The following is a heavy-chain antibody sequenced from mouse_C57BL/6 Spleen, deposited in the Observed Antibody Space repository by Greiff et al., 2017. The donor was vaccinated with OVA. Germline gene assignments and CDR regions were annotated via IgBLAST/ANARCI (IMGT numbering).Heavy chain of an antibody. CDR1: GYTFTDYN. CDR3: ARSSRQIYYDYDVYYAMDY. J-gene: IGHJ4*01. CDR2: INPNNGGT. V-gene: IGHV1-18*01. D-gene: IGHD2-4*01. Sequence: EVQLQQSGPELVKPGASVKIPCKASGYTFTDYNMDWVKQSHGKSLEWIGDINPNNGGTIYNQKFKGKATLTVDKSSSTAYMELRSLTSEDTAVYYCARSSRQIYYDYDVYYAMDYWGQGTSVTVSS.